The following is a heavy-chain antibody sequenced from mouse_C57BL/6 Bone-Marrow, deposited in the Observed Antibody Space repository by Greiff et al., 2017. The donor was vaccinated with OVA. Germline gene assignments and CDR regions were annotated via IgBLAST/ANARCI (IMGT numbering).Heavy chain of an antibody. CDR1: GYTFTSYW. CDR3: ARGGYYGSRGAY. CDR2: IYPGSGST. V-gene: IGHV1-55*01. J-gene: IGHJ3*01. Sequence: QVQLQQPGAELVKPGASVKMSCKASGYTFTSYWITWVKQRPGQGLEWIGDIYPGSGSTNYNEKFKSKATLTVDTSYSTAYMQLSSLTSEDSAVYYCARGGYYGSRGAYWGQGTLVTVSA. D-gene: IGHD1-1*01.